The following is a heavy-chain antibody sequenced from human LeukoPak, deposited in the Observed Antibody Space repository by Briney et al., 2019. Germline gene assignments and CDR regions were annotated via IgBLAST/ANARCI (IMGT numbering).Heavy chain of an antibody. J-gene: IGHJ5*02. CDR1: GGSFSGYY. CDR2: INHSGST. Sequence: KSSETLSLTCAVYGGSFSGYYWSWIRQPPGKGLEWIGEINHSGSTNYNPSLKSRVTISVDTSKNQFSLKLSSVTAADTAVYYCARGFLYSSSWYVGSRAYNWFDPWGQGTLVTVSS. CDR3: ARGFLYSSSWYVGSRAYNWFDP. V-gene: IGHV4-34*01. D-gene: IGHD6-13*01.